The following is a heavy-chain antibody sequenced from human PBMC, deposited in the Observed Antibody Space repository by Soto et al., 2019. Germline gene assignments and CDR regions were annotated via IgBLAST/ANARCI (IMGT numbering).Heavy chain of an antibody. CDR2: INAGNGNT. CDR1: GYSFTSYA. D-gene: IGHD3-10*01. V-gene: IGHV1-3*01. J-gene: IGHJ4*02. Sequence: VASVKVSCTASGYSFTSYAMDWVRQAPGQRLEWMGWINAGNGNTKYSQKFQGRVTITRDTSASTAYMEPSSLRSEDTAVYYCARFCPAPGLYYGWGIPAYWGQGTLVTVSP. CDR3: ARFCPAPGLYYGWGIPAY.